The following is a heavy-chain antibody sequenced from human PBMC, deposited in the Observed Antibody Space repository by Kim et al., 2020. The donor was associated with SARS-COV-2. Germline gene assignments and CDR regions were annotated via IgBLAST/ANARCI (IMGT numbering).Heavy chain of an antibody. Sequence: GGSLRLSCAASGFTFSSYAMSWVRQAPGKGLEWVSAISGSGVSTYYADSVKGRFTISRDNSKNTLYLQMNSLRAEDTAVYYCAKDLNFWSGSWGLAVIWGEFWRQGTLVTVSS. V-gene: IGHV3-23*01. J-gene: IGHJ4*02. CDR1: GFTFSSYA. D-gene: IGHD3-3*01. CDR3: AKDLNFWSGSWGLAVIWGEF. CDR2: ISGSGVST.